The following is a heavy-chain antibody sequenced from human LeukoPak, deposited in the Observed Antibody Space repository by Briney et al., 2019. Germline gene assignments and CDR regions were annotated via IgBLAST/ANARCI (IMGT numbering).Heavy chain of an antibody. Sequence: GGSLRLSCAASGITFSSLWMSWFRQAPGKGLEWVADIKQDGSEEHYVASVKGRFPISRDSTSLYLQMNSLRAEDTALYYCAGGQGWHFDLWGRGTLITVSS. CDR1: GITFSSLW. D-gene: IGHD2-15*01. CDR2: IKQDGSEE. CDR3: AGGQGWHFDL. V-gene: IGHV3-7*01. J-gene: IGHJ2*01.